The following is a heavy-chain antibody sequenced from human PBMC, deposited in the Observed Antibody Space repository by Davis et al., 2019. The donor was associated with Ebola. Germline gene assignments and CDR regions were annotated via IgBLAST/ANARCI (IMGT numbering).Heavy chain of an antibody. CDR1: GYSFTSYW. D-gene: IGHD3-10*01. CDR2: IYPGDSDT. V-gene: IGHV5-51*01. CDR3: ARRNYFGSGSQYSHFDY. Sequence: KVSCKGSGYSFTSYWIGWVRQMPGKGLEWMGIIYPGDSDTRYSQSFQGQVTISADKSISTAYLQWSSLKASDTAMYYCARRNYFGSGSQYSHFDYWGQGTPVTVSS. J-gene: IGHJ4*02.